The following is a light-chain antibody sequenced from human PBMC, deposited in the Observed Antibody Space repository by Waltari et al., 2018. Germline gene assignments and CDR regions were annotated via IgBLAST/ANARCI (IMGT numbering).Light chain of an antibody. CDR3: SSYSGTNNWVL. V-gene: IGLV2-8*01. CDR1: SRDVGDYNY. CDR2: EVS. J-gene: IGLJ2*01. Sequence: QSALTQPPSAPGSPGQSVTISCTGTSRDVGDYNYVSWYQQPPGKAPKLIIYEVSKRPSGVPDRFSGSKSDNTASLTVSGLQAEDEADYYCSSYSGTNNWVLFGGGTKLTVL.